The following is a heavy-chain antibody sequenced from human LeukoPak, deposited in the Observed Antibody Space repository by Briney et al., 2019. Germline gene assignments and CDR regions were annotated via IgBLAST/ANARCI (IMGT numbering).Heavy chain of an antibody. CDR1: GFTFSGYW. CDR2: INSDGSTT. Sequence: GGSLRLSCAASGFTFSGYWMHWVRQAPGKGLVWVSRINSDGSTTSYADSVMGRFTISRDNAKNTLYLQMNSLRAEDTAVYYCARDTRWGGEDFGFWGQGTLVTVSS. V-gene: IGHV3-74*01. D-gene: IGHD2-2*01. J-gene: IGHJ4*02. CDR3: ARDTRWGGEDFGF.